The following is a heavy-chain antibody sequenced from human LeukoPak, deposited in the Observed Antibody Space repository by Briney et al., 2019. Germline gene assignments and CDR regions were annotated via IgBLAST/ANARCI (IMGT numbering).Heavy chain of an antibody. Sequence: SETLSLTCSVPGYSISSGFYWDWIRQPPGKGLEWIGSFHHSGSTPYNPSLNSRVSISVDTSKNQFSLNLSSVTAADTAVYYCARETSQKGAHYMDVWGKGTTVTISS. V-gene: IGHV4-38-2*02. D-gene: IGHD3-16*01. CDR2: FHHSGST. CDR3: ARETSQKGAHYMDV. CDR1: GYSISSGFY. J-gene: IGHJ6*03.